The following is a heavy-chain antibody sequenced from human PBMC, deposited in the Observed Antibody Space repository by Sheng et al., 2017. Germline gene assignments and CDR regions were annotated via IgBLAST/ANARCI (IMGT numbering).Heavy chain of an antibody. CDR3: ARDHVDTAMVTGYDAFDI. V-gene: IGHV1-69*10. J-gene: IGHJ3*02. CDR2: IIPILGIA. CDR1: GGTFSSYA. D-gene: IGHD5-18*01. Sequence: QVQLVQSGAEVKKPGSSVKVSCKASGGTFSSYAISWVRQAPGQGLEWMGGIIPILGIANYAQKFQGRVTITADKSTSTAYMELSSLRSEDTAVYYCARDHVDTAMVTGYDAFDIWGQGTMVTVSS.